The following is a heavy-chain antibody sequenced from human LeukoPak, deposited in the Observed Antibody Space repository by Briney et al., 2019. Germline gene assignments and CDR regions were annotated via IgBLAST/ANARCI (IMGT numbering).Heavy chain of an antibody. CDR2: ISGDGGST. Sequence: GGSLRLSCAASGFTFDDYAMHWVRQAPGKGLEWVSLISGDGGSTYYADTVKGRFTISRDNSKNSLYLQMDSLRTEDTALYYCAKEGPIPDIYYFDYWGQGTLVTVSS. CDR3: AKEGPIPDIYYFDY. CDR1: GFTFDDYA. J-gene: IGHJ4*02. D-gene: IGHD2-2*02. V-gene: IGHV3-43*02.